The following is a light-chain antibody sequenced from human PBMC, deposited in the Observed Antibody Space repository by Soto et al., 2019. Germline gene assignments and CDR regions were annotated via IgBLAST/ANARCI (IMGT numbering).Light chain of an antibody. CDR3: ATCARSLSVGV. Sequence: QSVLTQPPSVSAPPGQKVTISCSGSSSNIGNNYVFWYQQLPGTAPKLLIYDNDKRPSGIPDRFSGSKSGTSATLGITGLQTGDEADYYCATCARSLSVGVFGGGTQLTVL. J-gene: IGLJ2*01. CDR1: SSNIGNNY. CDR2: DND. V-gene: IGLV1-51*01.